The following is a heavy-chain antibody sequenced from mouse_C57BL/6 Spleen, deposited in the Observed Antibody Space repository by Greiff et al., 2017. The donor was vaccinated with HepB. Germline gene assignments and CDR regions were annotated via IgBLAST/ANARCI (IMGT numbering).Heavy chain of an antibody. J-gene: IGHJ1*03. CDR1: GYTFTDYY. CDR3: ARHYGSSEGYFDV. Sequence: EVQLQQSGPELVKPGASVKISCKASGYTFTDYYMNWVKQSHGKSLEWIGDINPNNGGTSYNQKFKGKATLTVDKSSSTAYMELRSLTSEDSAVYYCARHYGSSEGYFDVWGTGTTVTVSS. D-gene: IGHD1-1*01. V-gene: IGHV1-26*01. CDR2: INPNNGGT.